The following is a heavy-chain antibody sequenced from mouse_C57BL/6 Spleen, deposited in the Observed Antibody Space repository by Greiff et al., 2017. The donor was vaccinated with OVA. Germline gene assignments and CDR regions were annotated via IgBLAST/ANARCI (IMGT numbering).Heavy chain of an antibody. J-gene: IGHJ4*01. CDR1: GYAFSSSW. CDR2: IYPRSGNT. V-gene: IGHV1-82*01. Sequence: QVQLQQSGPELVKPGASVKISCKASGYAFSSSWMNWVKQRPGKGLEWIGRIYPRSGNTYYNEKFKGKATLTADKSSSTAYMELRSLTSEDSAVYFCARSAGPYAMDYWGQGTSVTVSS. CDR3: ARSAGPYAMDY. D-gene: IGHD1-2*01.